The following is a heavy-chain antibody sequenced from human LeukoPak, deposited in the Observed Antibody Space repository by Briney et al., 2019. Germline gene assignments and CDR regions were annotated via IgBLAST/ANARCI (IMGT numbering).Heavy chain of an antibody. CDR1: GDPIRSDSYY. CDR2: IYASGST. CDR3: ARDRSSGCLNWFDP. V-gene: IGHV4-61*02. J-gene: IGHJ5*02. Sequence: SETLSLTCTVSGDPIRSDSYYWNWLRQPAGKGLEWIGRIYASGSTNYNPSLKSRVTISLDTSRNRFSLNLSSVTATDTAVYFCARDRSSGCLNWFDPWGQGTLVTVSP. D-gene: IGHD6-19*01.